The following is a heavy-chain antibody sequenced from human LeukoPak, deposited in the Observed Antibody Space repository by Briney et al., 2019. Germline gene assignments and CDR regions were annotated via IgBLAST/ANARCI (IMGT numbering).Heavy chain of an antibody. CDR2: INHSGST. Sequence: PSETLSLTCAVYGGSFSGYYWSWIRQPPGKGLEWIGEINHSGSTNYNPSLKSRVTISVDTSKNQFSLKLSSVTAADTAVYYCAGGSFGVDRYYYYGMDVWGQGTTVTVSS. CDR1: GGSFSGYY. J-gene: IGHJ6*02. D-gene: IGHD3-3*01. V-gene: IGHV4-34*01. CDR3: AGGSFGVDRYYYYGMDV.